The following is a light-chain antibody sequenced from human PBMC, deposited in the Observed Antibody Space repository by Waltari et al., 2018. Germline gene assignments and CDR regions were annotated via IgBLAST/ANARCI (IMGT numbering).Light chain of an antibody. J-gene: IGKJ4*01. CDR3: RQRSNWPLT. CDR1: QSVSTY. CDR2: DAS. Sequence: EIVLTQSPATLSFSPGERATLSCRASQSVSTYLGWYQQKPGQAPRLLIYDASNRATGIPARFSGSGSGTDFTLTISSLEPEDFAVYYCRQRSNWPLTFGGGTKVEIK. V-gene: IGKV3-11*01.